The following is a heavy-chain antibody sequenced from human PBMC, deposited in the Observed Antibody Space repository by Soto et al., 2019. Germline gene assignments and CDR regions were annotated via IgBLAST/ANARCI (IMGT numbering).Heavy chain of an antibody. CDR1: GFTFSSYS. CDR2: ISSSSSYI. D-gene: IGHD2-2*01. Sequence: GGSLRLSCAASGFTFSSYSMNWVRQAPGKGLEWVSSISSSSSYIYYADSVKGRFTISRDNAKNSLYLQMNSLRAEDTAVYYCARDHCSSTSCYIFGIYYYMDVWGKGTTVTVSS. CDR3: ARDHCSSTSCYIFGIYYYMDV. J-gene: IGHJ6*03. V-gene: IGHV3-21*01.